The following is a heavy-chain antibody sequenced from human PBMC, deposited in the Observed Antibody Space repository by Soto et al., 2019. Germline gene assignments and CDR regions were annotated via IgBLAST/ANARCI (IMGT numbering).Heavy chain of an antibody. V-gene: IGHV3-23*01. J-gene: IGHJ6*04. CDR2: FTRNGNT. CDR1: GFTFSNYA. Sequence: GSLRLSCAASGFTFSNYAMSWVRQPPGKGLEWVSTFTRNGNTYYADSVKGRFTISRDNSKNTLSLQMDSLRAEDTAVYYCARWDVWGKGTTVTVSS. CDR3: ARWDV.